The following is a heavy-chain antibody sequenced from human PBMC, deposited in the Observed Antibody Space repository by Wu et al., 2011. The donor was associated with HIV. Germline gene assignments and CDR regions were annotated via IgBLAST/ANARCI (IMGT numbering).Heavy chain of an antibody. Sequence: QVQLVQSGAEVKKPGSSVKVSCKASGGTFSSYAISWVRQAPGQGLEWMGGIIPIFGTANYAQKFQGRVTITTDESTSTAYMELSSLRSEDTAVYYCARSGGGDYYGSGIETYYFDYWGQGTLVTVS. D-gene: IGHD3-10*01. CDR2: IIPIFGTA. V-gene: IGHV1-69*05. CDR1: GGTFSSYA. CDR3: ARSGGGDYYGSGIETYYFDY. J-gene: IGHJ4*02.